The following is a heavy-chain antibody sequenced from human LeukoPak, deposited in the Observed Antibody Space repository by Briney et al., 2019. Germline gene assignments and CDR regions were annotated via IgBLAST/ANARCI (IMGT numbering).Heavy chain of an antibody. D-gene: IGHD4-17*01. CDR1: GFTSSRYS. J-gene: IGHJ3*02. CDR3: SRGEQLRSWDAFDM. Sequence: PGGSLRLSCAASGFTSSRYSLNWVRQAPGKGLEWVSSISSSSTFIYYADSVRGRFTISRDNAKNSMSLQMNSLIAEDTAVYYCSRGEQLRSWDAFDMWGQGTMVTVSS. CDR2: ISSSSTFI. V-gene: IGHV3-21*01.